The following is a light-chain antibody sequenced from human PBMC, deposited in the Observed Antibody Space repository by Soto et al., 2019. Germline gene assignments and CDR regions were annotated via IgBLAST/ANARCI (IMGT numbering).Light chain of an antibody. Sequence: QSVLTQPASVSGSHGQSITISCTGTSSDVGSYNYVSWYQQHPGKAPKLMIYDVTNRPSGVSNRFSGSKSGNTASLTISGLQAEDEADYYCTSFTSSSTPWVFGGGTKLTVL. V-gene: IGLV2-14*01. CDR1: SSDVGSYNY. CDR3: TSFTSSSTPWV. J-gene: IGLJ3*02. CDR2: DVT.